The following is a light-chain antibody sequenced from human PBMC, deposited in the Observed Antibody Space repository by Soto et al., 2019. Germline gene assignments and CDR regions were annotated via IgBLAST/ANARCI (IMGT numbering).Light chain of an antibody. CDR1: SSDVGDYIY. J-gene: IGLJ1*01. CDR3: SSYTSSSTCSSTLYV. V-gene: IGLV2-14*01. CDR2: DVG. Sequence: QSVLTQPASVSGSPGQSITISCTGTSSDVGDYIYVSWYQQHPGKAPKLMIYDVGNRPSGVSNRFSGSKSGNTASLTISGLQAEDEADYYCSSYTSSSTCSSTLYVFGTGTKVTVL.